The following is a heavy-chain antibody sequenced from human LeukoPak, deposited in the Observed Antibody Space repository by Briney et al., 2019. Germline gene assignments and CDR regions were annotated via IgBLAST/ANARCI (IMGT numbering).Heavy chain of an antibody. D-gene: IGHD3-3*01. Sequence: QPGGSLRLSCAASGFTFSSYVMSWVRQAPGKGLEWVAVISYDGSNKYYADSVKGRFTISRDNSKNTLYLQMNSLRAEDTAVYYCAKDLSPLRFLVYTSRWDAFDIWGQGTMVTVSS. CDR3: AKDLSPLRFLVYTSRWDAFDI. CDR2: ISYDGSNK. V-gene: IGHV3-30*18. J-gene: IGHJ3*02. CDR1: GFTFSSYV.